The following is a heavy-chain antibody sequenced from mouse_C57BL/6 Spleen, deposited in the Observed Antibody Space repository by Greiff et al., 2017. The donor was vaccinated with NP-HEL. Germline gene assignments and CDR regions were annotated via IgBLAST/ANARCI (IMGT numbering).Heavy chain of an antibody. V-gene: IGHV1-9*01. Sequence: QVQLKESGAELMKPGASVKLSCKATGYTFTGYWIEWVKQRPGHGLEWIGEILPGSGSTNYNEKFKGKATFTADTSSNTAYMQLSSLTTEDSAIYYCARSPPYYGSSYGYFDVWGTGTTVTVSS. CDR2: ILPGSGST. J-gene: IGHJ1*03. CDR3: ARSPPYYGSSYGYFDV. CDR1: GYTFTGYW. D-gene: IGHD1-1*01.